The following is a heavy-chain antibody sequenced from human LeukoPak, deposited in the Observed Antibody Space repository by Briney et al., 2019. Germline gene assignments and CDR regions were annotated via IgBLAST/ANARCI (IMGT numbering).Heavy chain of an antibody. CDR3: ARGIESYGDYGY. J-gene: IGHJ4*02. CDR1: GGSISGSY. CDR2: MYNSGST. Sequence: SETLSLTCTVSGGSISGSYWSWIRQPPGKGLEWIVYMYNSGSTNYNPSLKSRVTISIDTSKNQFSLKLSSLTAADTAIYYCARGIESYGDYGYWGQGILVTVSS. V-gene: IGHV4-59*01. D-gene: IGHD4-17*01.